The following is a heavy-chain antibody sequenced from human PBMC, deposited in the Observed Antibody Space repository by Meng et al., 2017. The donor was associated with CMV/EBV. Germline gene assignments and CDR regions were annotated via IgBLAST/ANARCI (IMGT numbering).Heavy chain of an antibody. V-gene: IGHV3-21*01. J-gene: IGHJ4*01. CDR2: ISSSSIYI. D-gene: IGHD3-3*01. Sequence: GGPLRPSCAASGFPFSSSSMNWVRQAPGKGLEWVPSISSSSIYIYYADSVKGRFTISRDNAKNSLYMQMNSLRAEDTAVYYCARATYYDFWGGYYVDWGQGTMVTVSS. CDR1: GFPFSSSS. CDR3: ARATYYDFWGGYYVD.